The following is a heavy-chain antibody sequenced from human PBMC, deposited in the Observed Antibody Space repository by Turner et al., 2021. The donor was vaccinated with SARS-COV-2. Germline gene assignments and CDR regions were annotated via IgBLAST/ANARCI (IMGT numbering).Heavy chain of an antibody. CDR1: GFTFSSYA. CDR2: ISYDGSNK. D-gene: IGHD1-26*01. V-gene: IGHV3-30*04. J-gene: IGHJ4*02. CDR3: ASPRGGSYYGPFDY. Sequence: QVQLVESGGGVVQPCRSLRLSCAASGFTFSSYAMHWVRQAPGKGLEWVALISYDGSNKYYADSVKGRFTISRDNSKNTLYLQMNSLRAEDTAVYYCASPRGGSYYGPFDYWGQGTLVTVSS.